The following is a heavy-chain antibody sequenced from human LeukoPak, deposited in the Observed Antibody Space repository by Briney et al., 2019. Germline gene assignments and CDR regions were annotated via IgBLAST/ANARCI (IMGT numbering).Heavy chain of an antibody. V-gene: IGHV4-31*03. Sequence: SQTLSLTCSVSGESMRTGGYYWTWIRQHPGKGLEWIGYIYYSGSTYYNPSLKDRISMSVDTSNNRFSVKLTAVTAADTAVYFCTRGDGSHSYAKGFDIWGQGTLVTVSS. CDR2: IYYSGST. CDR1: GESMRTGGYY. D-gene: IGHD3-16*01. CDR3: TRGDGSHSYAKGFDI. J-gene: IGHJ3*02.